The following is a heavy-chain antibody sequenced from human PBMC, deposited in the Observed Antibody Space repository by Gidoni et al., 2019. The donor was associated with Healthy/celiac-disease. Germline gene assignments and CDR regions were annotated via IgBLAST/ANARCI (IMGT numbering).Heavy chain of an antibody. J-gene: IGHJ6*03. CDR2: IGRKVNTYAT. CDR3: TSLFKESAPEESAYYMDV. D-gene: IGHD3-3*01. Sequence: EVQLVESGGGLVQPGGSLKLSCAASGFTFSGSAMHWVRQASGKGLEWVGRIGRKVNTYATAYAASVKGRFTISRDDSKNVAYLQMSSLKTEDTAVYYCTSLFKESAPEESAYYMDVWGKGTTVTVSS. V-gene: IGHV3-73*02. CDR1: GFTFSGSA.